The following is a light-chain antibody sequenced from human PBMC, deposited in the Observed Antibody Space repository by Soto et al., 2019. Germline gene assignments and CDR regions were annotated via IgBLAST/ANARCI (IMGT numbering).Light chain of an antibody. Sequence: QLVLTQSPSASASLGASVKLTCTLSSGHSRYAIAWHQQQQERGPRYLMKVNSDGSHTKGDGIPDRFSGSSSGAERYLTISSLQSEDEADYYCQTWGTDIYVVFGGGTKLTVL. CDR1: SGHSRYA. V-gene: IGLV4-69*01. CDR3: QTWGTDIYVV. J-gene: IGLJ2*01. CDR2: VNSDGSH.